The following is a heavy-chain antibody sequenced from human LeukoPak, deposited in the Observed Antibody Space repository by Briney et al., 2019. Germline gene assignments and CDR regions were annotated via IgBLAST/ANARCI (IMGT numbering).Heavy chain of an antibody. V-gene: IGHV3-7*01. D-gene: IGHD6-19*01. CDR1: GFTFSSNW. J-gene: IGHJ4*02. CDR3: ARDPRLVAGY. Sequence: GGSLRLSCATSGFTFSSNWMSWVRHVPGRGLDWVANIKPDGSAEYYAASVKGRFTVSRDNAKNSLYLQMNSLRAEDTAVYYCARDPRLVAGYWGQGTLVTVSS. CDR2: IKPDGSAE.